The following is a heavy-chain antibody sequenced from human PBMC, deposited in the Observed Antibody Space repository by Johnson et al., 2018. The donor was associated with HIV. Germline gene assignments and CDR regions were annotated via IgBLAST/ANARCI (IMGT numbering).Heavy chain of an antibody. D-gene: IGHD6-19*01. Sequence: MQLVESGGGLVQPGGSLRLSCAASGFTFSSYAMHWVRQAPGKGLEWVAIISYDGSDKFYADSVKVRFTISRDNSKNTLYLQMNSLRAEDTAVYYCARTTYSSPGAFDIWGQGTMVTVSS. J-gene: IGHJ3*02. CDR3: ARTTYSSPGAFDI. CDR1: GFTFSSYA. CDR2: ISYDGSDK. V-gene: IGHV3-30-3*01.